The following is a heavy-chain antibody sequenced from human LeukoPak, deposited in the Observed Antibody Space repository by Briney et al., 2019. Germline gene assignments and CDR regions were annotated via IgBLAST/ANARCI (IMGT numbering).Heavy chain of an antibody. CDR1: RFTFDDYA. CDR3: AKDRGSNYYDSSGYIIGYFDY. V-gene: IGHV3-9*01. CDR2: ISWNSGSI. Sequence: GRSLRLSCAASRFTFDDYAMHWVRQAPGKGLEWVSGISWNSGSIGYADSVKGRFTISRDNAKNSLYLQMNCLRAEDTALYYCAKDRGSNYYDSSGYIIGYFDYWGQGTLVTVSS. D-gene: IGHD3-22*01. J-gene: IGHJ4*02.